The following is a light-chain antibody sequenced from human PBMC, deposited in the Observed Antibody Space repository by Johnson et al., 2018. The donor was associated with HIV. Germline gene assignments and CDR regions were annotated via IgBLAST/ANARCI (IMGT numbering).Light chain of an antibody. CDR1: SSNIGNNY. CDR3: GTWDSSLSAIYV. CDR2: ENN. Sequence: QSVLTQPPSVSVAPGQKVTISCSGSSSNIGNNYVSWYQQLPGTAPKLLIYENNKRPSGIPDRFSGSKSGTSATLGITGLQTGDEADYYCGTWDSSLSAIYVFGTGPKVTVL. V-gene: IGLV1-51*02. J-gene: IGLJ1*01.